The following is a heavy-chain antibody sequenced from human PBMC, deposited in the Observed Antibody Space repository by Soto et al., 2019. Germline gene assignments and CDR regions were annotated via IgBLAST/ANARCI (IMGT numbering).Heavy chain of an antibody. Sequence: SETLSLTCTVSGGSIGGGGDYWSWIRQHPGKGLEWIGYIYYSGSTYYNPSLKSRVTISVDTSKNQFSLKLSSVTAADTAVYYCARDLLAVAGRGAFDIWGQGTMVTVSS. CDR1: GGSIGGGGDY. CDR2: IYYSGST. J-gene: IGHJ3*02. D-gene: IGHD6-19*01. CDR3: ARDLLAVAGRGAFDI. V-gene: IGHV4-31*03.